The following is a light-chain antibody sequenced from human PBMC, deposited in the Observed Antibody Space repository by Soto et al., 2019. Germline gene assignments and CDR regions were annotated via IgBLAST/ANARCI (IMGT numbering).Light chain of an antibody. Sequence: EFVLTQSPGTLSLSPGERATLSCRASQTVRNNYLAWYQQKPGQAPRLLIYDASSRATGIPDRFSGGGSGTDFTLTISRLEPEDFAVYYCQHFGDSVWTFGQGTKVDIK. CDR2: DAS. CDR1: QTVRNNY. V-gene: IGKV3-20*01. J-gene: IGKJ1*01. CDR3: QHFGDSVWT.